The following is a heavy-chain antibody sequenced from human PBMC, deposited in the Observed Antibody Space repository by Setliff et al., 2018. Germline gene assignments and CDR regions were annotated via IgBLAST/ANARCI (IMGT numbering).Heavy chain of an antibody. J-gene: IGHJ4*02. V-gene: IGHV4-34*01. CDR1: GGTFSDYH. CDR2: INHRGST. D-gene: IGHD6-6*01. Sequence: PSETLSLTCAAYGGTFSDYHWTWIRQSPEKGLEWIGEINHRGSTNYNPSLKSRVTISIDTSRDQFSLKLISMIAADTAVYYCARGRSIAARLLDSWGQGTLVTVSS. CDR3: ARGRSIAARLLDS.